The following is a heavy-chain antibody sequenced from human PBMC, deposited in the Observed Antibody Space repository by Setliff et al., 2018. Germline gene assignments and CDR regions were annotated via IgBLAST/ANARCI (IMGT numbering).Heavy chain of an antibody. D-gene: IGHD3-10*01. J-gene: IGHJ6*02. CDR2: ITPIFETA. CDR1: GGTFSGYA. V-gene: IGHV1-69*06. CDR3: ARDGVFYAMDF. Sequence: SVKVSCKASGGTFSGYAFSWVRQAPGQGLEWMGGITPIFETAHYAEKFRDRVTITADKSTTTVHMELSSLISEDSAVYYCARDGVFYAMDFWGQGTTVTVSS.